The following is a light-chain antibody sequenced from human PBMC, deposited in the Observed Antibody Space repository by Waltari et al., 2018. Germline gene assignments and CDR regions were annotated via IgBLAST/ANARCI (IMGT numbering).Light chain of an antibody. CDR2: GAS. Sequence: EIVLTQSPGTLSLSLGEGATLSCRTSQPIRTTYLAWYQQKPRQAPTLLIYGASSSATGVPDRFTGSGSGTDFSLSISSLEPEDFATYYCQQYDISPLTFGGGTKVEIK. CDR1: QPIRTTY. V-gene: IGKV3-20*01. J-gene: IGKJ4*01. CDR3: QQYDISPLT.